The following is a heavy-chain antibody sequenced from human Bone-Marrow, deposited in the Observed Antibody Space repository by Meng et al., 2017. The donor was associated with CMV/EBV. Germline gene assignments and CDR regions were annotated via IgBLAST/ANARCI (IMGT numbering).Heavy chain of an antibody. CDR2: IYYSGNT. Sequence: SEPLCLTCTVPGGPVGRGSYYGSWIRQPPGKGLDWIGYIYYSGNTNYYPALKSRVTISVDTSKNQFSLKMSSVTAADTAVYYCARGTGNYDFWSGRYYDYGMDVWGQGTTVTVSS. V-gene: IGHV4-61*01. D-gene: IGHD3-3*01. CDR3: ARGTGNYDFWSGRYYDYGMDV. CDR1: GGPVGRGSYY. J-gene: IGHJ6*02.